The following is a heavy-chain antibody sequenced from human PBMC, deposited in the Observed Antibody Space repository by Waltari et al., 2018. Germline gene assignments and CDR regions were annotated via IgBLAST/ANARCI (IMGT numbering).Heavy chain of an antibody. CDR2: IYYSGST. Sequence: QVQLQESGPGLVKPSETLSLTCTVSGGSISSHYWSWIRQPPGKGLEWIGYIYYSGSTNYNPSLKSRVTISVDTSKNQFSLKLSSVTAADTAVYYCARHPSYCSGGSCPLRHWGQGTLVTVSS. J-gene: IGHJ4*02. V-gene: IGHV4-59*11. D-gene: IGHD2-15*01. CDR1: GGSISSHY. CDR3: ARHPSYCSGGSCPLRH.